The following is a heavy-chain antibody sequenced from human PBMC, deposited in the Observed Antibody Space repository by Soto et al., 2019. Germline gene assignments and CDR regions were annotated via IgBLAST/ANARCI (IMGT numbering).Heavy chain of an antibody. CDR2: ISAGGDRT. CDR1: DFTFSNYP. Sequence: EVQVSESGGGLVQPGGSLSLPGTTSDFTFSNYPMNWARQAPGKGLEWVSGISAGGDRTYYADSVKGRFTIFRDNSKNSVSLRMNSLRVEDTAVYYCARRVWGQGTLVTVSS. V-gene: IGHV3-23*01. CDR3: ARRV. J-gene: IGHJ4*02.